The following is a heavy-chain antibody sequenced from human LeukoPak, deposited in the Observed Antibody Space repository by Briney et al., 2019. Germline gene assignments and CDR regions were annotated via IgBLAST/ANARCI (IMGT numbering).Heavy chain of an antibody. Sequence: GGTLRLSCVASGFTFDDSDLSWVRQVPGKGLEWVCGIYWNGDKPGYADSVKGRFIISRDNAKNSLYLQMNSLRAEDTALYYCTRDAFGGVIAPYFHDWGQGTRVTVSS. V-gene: IGHV3-20*04. CDR3: TRDAFGGVIAPYFHD. CDR1: GFTFDDSD. D-gene: IGHD3-16*02. J-gene: IGHJ4*02. CDR2: IYWNGDKP.